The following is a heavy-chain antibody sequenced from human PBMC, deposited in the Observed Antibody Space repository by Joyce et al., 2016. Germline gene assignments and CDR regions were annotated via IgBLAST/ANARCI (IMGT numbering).Heavy chain of an antibody. V-gene: IGHV4-39*07. CDR3: AREYSDSWSFPPWGAGWFDP. J-gene: IGHJ5*02. D-gene: IGHD5-12*01. CDR2: IFYGGNA. Sequence: QVQLQESGPGLAKPSETLSLTCTVAGDPVSSRSYYWGWIRQPPGKGLEWIASIFYGGNAYYSPSLNSRATISIDTSKNQLSLKLSSVTAADTAVYYCAREYSDSWSFPPWGAGWFDPWGRGTLVIVSS. CDR1: GDPVSSRSYY.